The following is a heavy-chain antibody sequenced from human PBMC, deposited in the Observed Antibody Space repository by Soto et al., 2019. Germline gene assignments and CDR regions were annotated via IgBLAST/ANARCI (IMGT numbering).Heavy chain of an antibody. CDR2: IWYDGSNK. V-gene: IGHV3-33*01. D-gene: IGHD4-17*01. CDR3: AREPSMYGDYWGTCGY. J-gene: IGHJ4*02. Sequence: QVQLVESGGGVVQPGRSLRLSCAASGFTFSSYVMHWVRQAPGKGLEWVAVIWYDGSNKYYADSVKGRFTISRDNSKNTLYLQRNSLRAEDTAVYYWAREPSMYGDYWGTCGYWAQGTLVTVSS. CDR1: GFTFSSYV.